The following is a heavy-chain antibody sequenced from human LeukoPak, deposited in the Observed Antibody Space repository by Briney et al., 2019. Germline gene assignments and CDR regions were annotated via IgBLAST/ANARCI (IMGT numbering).Heavy chain of an antibody. Sequence: GGSLRLSCAASGFTFSSYAMHWVRQAPGKGLEWVAVISYDGSNKYYADSVKGRFTISRDNSKNTLYLQMNSLRAEDTAVYYRAKDREAYYYDSSGYLPDYWGQGTLVTVSS. V-gene: IGHV3-30-3*01. CDR3: AKDREAYYYDSSGYLPDY. CDR1: GFTFSSYA. D-gene: IGHD3-22*01. CDR2: ISYDGSNK. J-gene: IGHJ4*02.